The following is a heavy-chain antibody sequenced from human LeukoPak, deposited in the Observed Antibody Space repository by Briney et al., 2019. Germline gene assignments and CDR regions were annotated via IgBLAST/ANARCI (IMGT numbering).Heavy chain of an antibody. J-gene: IGHJ6*02. CDR3: ARGVGGRITIFGVVTSRDYYYYGMDV. V-gene: IGHV1-8*01. Sequence: GASVKVSCKASGYTFTSYDINWVRHATGQGLEWMGWMNPNSGNTGYAQKFQGRVTMTRNTSISTAYMELSSLRSEDTAVYYCARGVGGRITIFGVVTSRDYYYYGMDVWGQGTTVTVSS. D-gene: IGHD3-3*01. CDR2: MNPNSGNT. CDR1: GYTFTSYD.